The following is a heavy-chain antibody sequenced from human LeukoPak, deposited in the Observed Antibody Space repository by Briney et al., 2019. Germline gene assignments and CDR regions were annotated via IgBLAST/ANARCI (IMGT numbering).Heavy chain of an antibody. D-gene: IGHD5-12*01. J-gene: IGHJ4*02. V-gene: IGHV4-39*01. Sequence: PSETLSLTCTVSGGSISSSRYYWGWIRQPPGKGLEWIGSIYYSGSTYYNPSLKSRVTISVDTSKNQFSLKLSSVTAADTAVYYCARLSGGYTGYWGQGTLVTVSS. CDR1: GGSISSSRYY. CDR2: IYYSGST. CDR3: ARLSGGYTGY.